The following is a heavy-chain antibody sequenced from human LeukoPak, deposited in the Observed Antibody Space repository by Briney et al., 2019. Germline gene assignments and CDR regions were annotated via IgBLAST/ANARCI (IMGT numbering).Heavy chain of an antibody. CDR2: IIPIFGTA. D-gene: IGHD3-22*01. J-gene: IGHJ4*02. CDR1: GGTFSSYA. V-gene: IGHV1-69*13. Sequence: SVRVSCKASGGTFSSYAISWVRQAPGQGLEWMGGIIPIFGTANYAQKFQGRVTITADESTSTAYMELSSLRSEDTAVYYCARFSRYYDSRDDPFDYWGQGTLVTVSS. CDR3: ARFSRYYDSRDDPFDY.